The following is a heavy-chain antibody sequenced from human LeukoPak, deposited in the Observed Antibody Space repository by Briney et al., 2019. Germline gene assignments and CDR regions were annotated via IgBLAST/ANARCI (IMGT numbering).Heavy chain of an antibody. J-gene: IGHJ6*02. Sequence: GGSLRLSCAASGFTFSSYAMSWVRQAPGKGLEWVSAISGSGGSTYYADSVKGRFTISRDNSKNTLYLQMNSLRAEDTAVYYCAKGQNYDFWSGYPYYYYYYGMDVWGQGTTVTVSS. V-gene: IGHV3-23*01. CDR3: AKGQNYDFWSGYPYYYYYYGMDV. CDR2: ISGSGGST. CDR1: GFTFSSYA. D-gene: IGHD3-3*01.